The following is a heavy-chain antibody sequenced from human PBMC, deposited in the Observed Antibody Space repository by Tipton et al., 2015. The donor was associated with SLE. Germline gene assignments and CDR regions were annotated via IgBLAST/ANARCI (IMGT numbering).Heavy chain of an antibody. J-gene: IGHJ4*02. Sequence: GLVKPSETLSLTCTVSGASISSHNWSWIRQPPGKGLEWIGSIYHSGSTSYNPSLKSRVTISVDTSQNQFSLRLTSATAADTAIYYSARHPGASFDFWGQGILVSVSS. CDR3: ARHPGASFDF. CDR2: IYHSGST. V-gene: IGHV4-59*11. CDR1: GASISSHN.